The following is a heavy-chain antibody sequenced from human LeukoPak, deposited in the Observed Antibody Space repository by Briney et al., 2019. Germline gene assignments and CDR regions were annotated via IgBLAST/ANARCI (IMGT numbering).Heavy chain of an antibody. CDR1: GGTFSSYA. CDR3: ASEPTVVTLHYYYYYGMDV. D-gene: IGHD4-23*01. Sequence: SVKVSCKASGGTFSSYAISWVRQAPGQGLEWMGRIIPIFGIANYAQKFQGRVTITADKSTSTAYMELSSLRSEDTAVYYCASEPTVVTLHYYYYYGMDVWGQGTTVTVSS. CDR2: IIPIFGIA. J-gene: IGHJ6*02. V-gene: IGHV1-69*04.